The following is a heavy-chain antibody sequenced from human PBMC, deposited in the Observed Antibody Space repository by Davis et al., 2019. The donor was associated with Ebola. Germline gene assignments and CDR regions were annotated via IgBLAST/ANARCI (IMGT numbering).Heavy chain of an antibody. Sequence: GESLKISCAASGFTFSRYAMHWVRQAPGKGLVWVSRIKTDGSTTIYADSVKGRFTISRDNAKNTLYLQMNSLRAEDTAVYYCARDLSWILFDYWGQGTLVTVS. CDR2: IKTDGSTT. J-gene: IGHJ4*02. D-gene: IGHD2-2*03. CDR1: GFTFSRYA. V-gene: IGHV3-74*01. CDR3: ARDLSWILFDY.